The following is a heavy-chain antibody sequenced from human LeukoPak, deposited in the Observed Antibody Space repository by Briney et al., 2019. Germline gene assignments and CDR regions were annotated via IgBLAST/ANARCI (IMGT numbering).Heavy chain of an antibody. D-gene: IGHD3-3*01. CDR3: ARGSSAIFGVVIIWFDP. CDR2: IYYSGST. J-gene: IGHJ5*02. CDR1: GGSISSYY. Sequence: SETLSLTCTVSGGSISSYYWSWVRQPPGKGLEWIGYIYYSGSTNYNPSLKSRVTISVDTSKNQFSLKLSSVTAADTAVYYCARGSSAIFGVVIIWFDPWGQGTLVTVSS. V-gene: IGHV4-59*01.